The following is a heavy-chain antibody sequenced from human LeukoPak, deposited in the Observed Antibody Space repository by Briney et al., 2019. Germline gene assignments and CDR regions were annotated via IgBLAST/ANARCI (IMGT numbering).Heavy chain of an antibody. J-gene: IGHJ4*02. CDR1: GFTFSSYA. CDR2: IYSGGST. V-gene: IGHV3-53*01. D-gene: IGHD7-27*01. Sequence: GGSLRLSCAASGFTFSSYAMHWVRQAPGKGLEWVSVIYSGGSTYYADSVKGRFTISRDNSKNTLYLQMNSLRAEDTAVYYCARDRQGWGFFDYWGQGTLVTVSS. CDR3: ARDRQGWGFFDY.